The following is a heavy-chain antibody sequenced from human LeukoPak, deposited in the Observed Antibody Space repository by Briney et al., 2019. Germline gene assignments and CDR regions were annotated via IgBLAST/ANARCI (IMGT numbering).Heavy chain of an antibody. J-gene: IGHJ4*02. V-gene: IGHV3-30*04. CDR3: AKDLSGWYSGVLGY. CDR2: ISYDGSNK. CDR1: GFTFSSYA. D-gene: IGHD6-19*01. Sequence: GGSLRLSCVASGFTFSSYAMHRVRQAPGKGLEWVAVISYDGSNKYYADSVKGRFTISRDNSKNTLYLQMNSLRAEDTAVYYCAKDLSGWYSGVLGYWGQGTLVTVSS.